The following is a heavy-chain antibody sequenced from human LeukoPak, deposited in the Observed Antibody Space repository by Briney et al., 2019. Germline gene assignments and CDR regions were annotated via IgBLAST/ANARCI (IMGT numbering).Heavy chain of an antibody. CDR3: ATVYPSGNYY. CDR2: INPNSGGT. J-gene: IGHJ4*02. CDR1: GYTFTGYY. D-gene: IGHD3-10*01. V-gene: IGHV1-2*06. Sequence: ASVNVSFNASGYTFTGYYMHWVRQAPGQGLEWMGRINPNSGGTDYAQTFQGRVTMTRDTSISTAYMEPNRLTSADTAVYLCATVYPSGNYYWGQGTLVTVSS.